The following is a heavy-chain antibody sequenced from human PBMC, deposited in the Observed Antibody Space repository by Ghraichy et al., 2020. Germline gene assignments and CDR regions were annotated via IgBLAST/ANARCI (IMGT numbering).Heavy chain of an antibody. CDR3: ARERLAYCGGDCYSIGY. Sequence: LSLTCAASGFTFSSYSMNWVRQAPGKGLEWVSYISSSSSTIYYADSVKGRFTISRDNAKNSLYLQMNSLRDEDTAVYYCARERLAYCGGDCYSIGYWGQGTLVTVSS. CDR1: GFTFSSYS. V-gene: IGHV3-48*02. D-gene: IGHD2-21*02. CDR2: ISSSSSTI. J-gene: IGHJ4*02.